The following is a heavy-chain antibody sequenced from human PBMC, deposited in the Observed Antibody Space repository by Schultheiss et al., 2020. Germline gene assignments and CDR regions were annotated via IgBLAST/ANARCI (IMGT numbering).Heavy chain of an antibody. J-gene: IGHJ4*02. Sequence: GGSLRLSCAASGFTFSSYGMHWVRQAPGKGLEWVAVISYDGSNKYYADSVKGRFTISRDNSKNTLYLQMNSLRAEDTAVYYCARAQAEMGYGYYFDYWGQGTLVTVSS. V-gene: IGHV3-30*03. CDR1: GFTFSSYG. CDR2: ISYDGSNK. D-gene: IGHD5-12*01. CDR3: ARAQAEMGYGYYFDY.